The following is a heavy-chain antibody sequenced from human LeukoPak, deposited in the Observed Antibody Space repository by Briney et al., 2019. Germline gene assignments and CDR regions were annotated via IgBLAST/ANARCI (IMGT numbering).Heavy chain of an antibody. D-gene: IGHD6-19*01. CDR1: GGSISSGSYY. CDR3: ARRGYSSGWYVPGNYYYYYYMDV. Sequence: SETLSLTCTVSGGSISSGSYYWSWIRQPAGKGLEWIGRIYTSGSTNYNPSLKSRVTISVDTSKKQFSLKLSSVTAADTAVYYCARRGYSSGWYVPGNYYYYYYMDVWGKGTTVTISS. J-gene: IGHJ6*03. V-gene: IGHV4-61*02. CDR2: IYTSGST.